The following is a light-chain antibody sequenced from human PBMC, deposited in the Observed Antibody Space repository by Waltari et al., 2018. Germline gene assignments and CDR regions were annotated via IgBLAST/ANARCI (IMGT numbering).Light chain of an antibody. V-gene: IGLV1-40*01. Sequence: QSVLTQPPSVSGPPGQRVTISCRGSTPNIGAGHDFHWTQHLPGTAPKLLIYGNNNRPSGVPDRFSGSKSGTSASLAITGLQADDEADYFCQSFDNMLSGGVVFGGGTKLAVL. CDR2: GNN. CDR1: TPNIGAGHD. J-gene: IGLJ2*01. CDR3: QSFDNMLSGGVV.